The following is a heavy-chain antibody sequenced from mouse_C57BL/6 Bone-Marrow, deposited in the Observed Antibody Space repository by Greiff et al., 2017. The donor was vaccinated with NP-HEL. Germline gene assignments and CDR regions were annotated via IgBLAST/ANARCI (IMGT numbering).Heavy chain of an antibody. J-gene: IGHJ4*01. V-gene: IGHV5-6*01. Sequence: EVKLMESGGDLVKPGGSLKLSCAASGFTFSSYGMSWVRQTPDKRLEWVATISSGGSYTYYPDSVKGRFTISRDNAKNTLYLQMSSLKSEDTAMYYCARHTGTDYAMDYWGQGTSVTVSS. CDR2: ISSGGSYT. CDR3: ARHTGTDYAMDY. D-gene: IGHD4-1*01. CDR1: GFTFSSYG.